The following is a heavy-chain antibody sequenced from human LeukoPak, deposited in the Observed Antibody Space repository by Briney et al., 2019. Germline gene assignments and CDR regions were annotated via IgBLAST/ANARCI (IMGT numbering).Heavy chain of an antibody. J-gene: IGHJ4*02. CDR3: ARETSTVGTEDY. CDR1: GFTVSSNY. Sequence: GSLRLSCAASGFTVSSNYMSWVRHAPGKGLEWVSVIYSGGSTYYADSVKGRFTISRDNSKNTLYLQMNSLRAEDTAVYYCARETSTVGTEDYWGQGTLVTVSS. CDR2: IYSGGST. V-gene: IGHV3-66*01. D-gene: IGHD4-23*01.